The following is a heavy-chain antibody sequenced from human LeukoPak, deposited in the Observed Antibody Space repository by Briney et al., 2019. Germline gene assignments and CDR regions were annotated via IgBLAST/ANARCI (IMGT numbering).Heavy chain of an antibody. Sequence: GGSLRFSCAAPGFTFSSYGMHWVRQAPGKGLEWVAFIRYDGSNKYYADSVKGRFTISRDNSKNTLYLQMNSLRAEDTAVYYCAKEGYSSSWYHDYWGQGTLVTVSS. CDR1: GFTFSSYG. CDR2: IRYDGSNK. CDR3: AKEGYSSSWYHDY. V-gene: IGHV3-30*02. J-gene: IGHJ4*02. D-gene: IGHD6-13*01.